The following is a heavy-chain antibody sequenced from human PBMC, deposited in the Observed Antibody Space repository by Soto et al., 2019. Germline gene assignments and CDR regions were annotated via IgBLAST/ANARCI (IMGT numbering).Heavy chain of an antibody. CDR3: AREIFRALGATAIDY. Sequence: GGSLRLSCAASGFTFSSYSMNWVRQAPGKGLEWVSYISSSSSTIYYADSVKGRFTISRDNAKNSLYLQMNSLRAEDTAVYYCAREIFRALGATAIDYWGQGTLVTVSS. CDR2: ISSSSSTI. V-gene: IGHV3-48*01. CDR1: GFTFSSYS. D-gene: IGHD1-26*01. J-gene: IGHJ4*02.